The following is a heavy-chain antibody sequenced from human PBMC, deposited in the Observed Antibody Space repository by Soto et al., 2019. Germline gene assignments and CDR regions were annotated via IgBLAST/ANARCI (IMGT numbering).Heavy chain of an antibody. CDR1: GFIFSIHG. CDR2: ISGGDGST. V-gene: IGHV3-23*01. Sequence: EVQLLGSGGGLVQPGGSLRLSCAASGFIFSIHGMSWVRQAPGKGLEWVSWISGGDGSTHYADSVKGRFTISRDISKNTLYLQMNSLRVEDTAIYYCAKELVGLNYFDYWGQGTLVTVSS. D-gene: IGHD2-15*01. J-gene: IGHJ4*02. CDR3: AKELVGLNYFDY.